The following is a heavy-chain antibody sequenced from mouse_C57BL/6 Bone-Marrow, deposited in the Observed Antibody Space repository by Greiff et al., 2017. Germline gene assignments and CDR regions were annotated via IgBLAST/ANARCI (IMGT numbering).Heavy chain of an antibody. Sequence: QVQLQQSGTELVKPGASVKLSCKASGYTFTSYWMHWVKQRPGQGLEWIGNINPSNGGTNYNEKFKSKATLTVDKSSSTAYMQLSSLTSEDSAVYYCARSLFYYDYWYFDVWGTGTTVTVSS. CDR1: GYTFTSYW. CDR2: INPSNGGT. J-gene: IGHJ1*03. D-gene: IGHD2-4*01. V-gene: IGHV1-53*01. CDR3: ARSLFYYDYWYFDV.